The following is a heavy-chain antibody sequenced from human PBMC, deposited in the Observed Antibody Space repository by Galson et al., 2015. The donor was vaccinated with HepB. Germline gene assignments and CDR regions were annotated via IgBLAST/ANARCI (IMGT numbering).Heavy chain of an antibody. CDR2: ISSSSSTI. D-gene: IGHD4-17*01. CDR3: ARDLVFAVTTFYYYYYGMDV. CDR1: GFTFSSYS. J-gene: IGHJ6*02. V-gene: IGHV3-48*01. Sequence: SLRLSCAASGFTFSSYSMNWVRQAPGKGLEWVSYISSSSSTIYYADSVKGRFTISRDNAKNSLYLQMNSLRAEDTAVYYCARDLVFAVTTFYYYYYGMDVWGQGTTVTVSS.